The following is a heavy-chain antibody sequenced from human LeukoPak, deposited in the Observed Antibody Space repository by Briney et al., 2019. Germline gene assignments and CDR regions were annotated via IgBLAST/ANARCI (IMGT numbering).Heavy chain of an antibody. CDR1: GGSFSGYY. J-gene: IGHJ4*02. Sequence: SETLSLTCAVYGGSFSGYYWSWIRQPPGKGLEWIGEINHSGSTNYNPSLKSRVTISVDTSKNQFSLKLSSVTAADTAVYYCGRYSYGYDYFDYWGQGTLVTVSS. CDR2: INHSGST. V-gene: IGHV4-34*01. D-gene: IGHD5-18*01. CDR3: GRYSYGYDYFDY.